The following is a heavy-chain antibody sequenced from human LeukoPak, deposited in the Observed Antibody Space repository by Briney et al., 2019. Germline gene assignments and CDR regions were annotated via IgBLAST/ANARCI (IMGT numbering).Heavy chain of an antibody. J-gene: IGHJ4*02. CDR3: ARDTYYYDSSGYYSYFDY. CDR2: VYYSGST. Sequence: SQTLSLTCTVSGGSISSGGYYWSWIRQHPGKGLEWIGYVYYSGSTYYNPSLKSRVTISVDTSKNQFSLKLSSVTAADTAVYYCARDTYYYDSSGYYSYFDYWGQGTLVTVSS. D-gene: IGHD3-22*01. CDR1: GGSISSGGYY. V-gene: IGHV4-31*03.